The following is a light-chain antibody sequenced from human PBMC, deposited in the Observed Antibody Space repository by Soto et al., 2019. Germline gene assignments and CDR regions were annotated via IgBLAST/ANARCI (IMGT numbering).Light chain of an antibody. CDR3: AAWDDSLNGHV. Sequence: QSVLTQPPSASGTPGQRVTISCSGSSSNIGTNPVNWYQQLPGTAPKLLIYTNYQRPSGVPARFSGSKSGTSASLAISGLQSEDEADYYCAAWDDSLNGHVFGTGTKLTVL. CDR1: SSNIGTNP. CDR2: TNY. V-gene: IGLV1-44*01. J-gene: IGLJ1*01.